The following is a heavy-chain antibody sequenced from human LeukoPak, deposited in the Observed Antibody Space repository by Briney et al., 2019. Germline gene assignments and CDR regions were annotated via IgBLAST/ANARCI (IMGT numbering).Heavy chain of an antibody. D-gene: IGHD1-7*01. CDR1: GYTFTSYD. Sequence: GASVKVSFKASGYTFTSYDINWVRQATGQGREWMGWMNPNSGNTGYAQKFQGRVTITRNTSISTAYMELSSLRSEDTAVYYCARGRITGTKPYYYYGMDVWGQGTTVTVSS. V-gene: IGHV1-8*01. CDR2: MNPNSGNT. J-gene: IGHJ6*02. CDR3: ARGRITGTKPYYYYGMDV.